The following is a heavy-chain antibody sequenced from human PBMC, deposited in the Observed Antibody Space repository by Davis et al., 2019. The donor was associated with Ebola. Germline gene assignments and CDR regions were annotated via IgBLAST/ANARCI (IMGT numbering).Heavy chain of an antibody. CDR3: VTRRYGSGAD. V-gene: IGHV3-66*01. CDR1: GFMVRSNY. Sequence: GESLKISCAASGFMVRSNYMNWVRQAPGKGLEWVSIFYNGGAIYYADSVKGRFTISNSKSTLYLQMNSLRAEDPGVYYCVTRRYGSGADWGQGTLVTVSS. J-gene: IGHJ4*02. CDR2: FYNGGAI. D-gene: IGHD3-10*01.